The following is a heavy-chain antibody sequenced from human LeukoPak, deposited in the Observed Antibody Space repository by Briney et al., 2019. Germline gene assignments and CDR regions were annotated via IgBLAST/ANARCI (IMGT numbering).Heavy chain of an antibody. D-gene: IGHD3-10*01. CDR3: VKGGGSGSYYTGLDY. CDR1: GYTFTGYY. V-gene: IGHV1-2*06. CDR2: INPNSGGT. J-gene: IGHJ4*02. Sequence: GASVKVSCKASGYTFTGYYMHWVRQAPGQGLGWMGRINPNSGGTNYAQKFQGRVTMTRDTSISTAYMELSRLRSDDTAVYYCVKGGGSGSYYTGLDYWGQGTLVTVSS.